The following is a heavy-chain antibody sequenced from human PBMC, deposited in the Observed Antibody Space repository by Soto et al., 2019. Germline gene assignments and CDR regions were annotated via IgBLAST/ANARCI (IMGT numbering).Heavy chain of an antibody. CDR3: ATEMATKVLDY. D-gene: IGHD5-12*01. CDR1: GGTFSSYV. J-gene: IGHJ4*02. Sequence: ASVKVSCKASGGTFSSYVISWVRQAPGQGLEWMGEIIPIFGTSNYAQKFQGRLTITADESTSTAYMELSSLRSEDTALDYCATEMATKVLDYWGQRTLVTVSS. CDR2: IIPIFGTS. V-gene: IGHV1-69*13.